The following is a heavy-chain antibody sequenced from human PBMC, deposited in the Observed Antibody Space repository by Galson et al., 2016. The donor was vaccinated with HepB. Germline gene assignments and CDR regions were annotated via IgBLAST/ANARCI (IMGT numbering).Heavy chain of an antibody. CDR3: AKWSAILWTHYYIDY. D-gene: IGHD3/OR15-3a*01. Sequence: SLRLSCAAAGFTFSTYAISWVRQAPGKGLEWVSIIHNSADVTYYADSVKGRFTISRDNSKNTLYLQMNSLRADDTAVYYCAKWSAILWTHYYIDYWGLGTLVTVSS. CDR2: IHNSADVT. CDR1: GFTFSTYA. V-gene: IGHV3-23*05. J-gene: IGHJ4*02.